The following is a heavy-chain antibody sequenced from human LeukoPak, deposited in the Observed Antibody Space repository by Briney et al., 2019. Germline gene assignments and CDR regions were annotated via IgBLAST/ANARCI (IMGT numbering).Heavy chain of an antibody. CDR2: IYYSGNT. CDR1: GGSIRSSSYY. J-gene: IGHJ4*02. V-gene: IGHV4-39*01. CDR3: ARRPYDWNSREDLDY. D-gene: IGHD1-20*01. Sequence: PSETLSLTCTVSGGSIRSSSYYWGWIRQPPGKGLDWIGRIYYSGNTNYNPSLKIRFTISVDTSKNQFSLKLSPVTAADTAVYYCARRPYDWNSREDLDYWGQGTLVTVSS.